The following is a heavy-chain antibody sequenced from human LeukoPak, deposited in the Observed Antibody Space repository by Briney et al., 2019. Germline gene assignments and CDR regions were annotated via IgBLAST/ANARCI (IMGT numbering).Heavy chain of an antibody. CDR1: GYTFTSYY. D-gene: IGHD2-21*02. V-gene: IGHV1-46*01. CDR2: INPSGGST. J-gene: IGHJ4*02. CDR3: ARDWGQHIVVVTATWTFGY. Sequence: AASVKVSCKASGYTFTSYYMHWVRQAPGQGLEWMGIINPSGGSTSYAQKFQGRVTMTRDTSTSTVYMELSSLRSEDTAVYYCARDWGQHIVVVTATWTFGYWGQGTLVTVSS.